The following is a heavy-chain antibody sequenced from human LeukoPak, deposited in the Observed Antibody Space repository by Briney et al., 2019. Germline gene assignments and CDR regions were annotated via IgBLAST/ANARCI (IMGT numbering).Heavy chain of an antibody. Sequence: ASVKVSCKASGYTFTSYGIIWVRQAPGQGLEWMGGIRTYDDNANYAERLQGRVTMTTDTSTSTAYMELRSLRSDDTAVYYCARVKGELLPFFGYWGQGTLVTVSS. CDR3: ARVKGELLPFFGY. V-gene: IGHV1-18*01. CDR1: GYTFTSYG. CDR2: IRTYDDNA. D-gene: IGHD1-26*01. J-gene: IGHJ4*02.